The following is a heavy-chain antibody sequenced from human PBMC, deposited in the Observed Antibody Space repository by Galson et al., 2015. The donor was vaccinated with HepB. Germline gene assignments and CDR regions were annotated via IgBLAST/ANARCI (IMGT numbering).Heavy chain of an antibody. Sequence: SLRLSCAASGFTFSSYVMHWVRQAPGKGLEWVAVISYDGSNKYYADSVKGRFTISRDNSKNTLYLQMNSLRAEDTAVYYCARDRYSYDFGWFDPWGQGTLVTVSS. D-gene: IGHD5-18*01. CDR3: ARDRYSYDFGWFDP. CDR1: GFTFSSYV. V-gene: IGHV3-30-3*01. CDR2: ISYDGSNK. J-gene: IGHJ5*02.